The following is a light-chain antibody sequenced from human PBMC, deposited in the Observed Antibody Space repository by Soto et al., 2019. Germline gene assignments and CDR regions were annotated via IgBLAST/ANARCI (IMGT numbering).Light chain of an antibody. CDR3: CSYAGSSTYV. CDR1: SSDVGGYNY. J-gene: IGLJ1*01. CDR2: DVT. Sequence: QSALTQPRSVSGSPGQSVTISCTGSSSDVGGYNYVSWYQQYPGEVPKLLIYDVTKRPSGLPDRFSGSKSGTTASLIISGLQAEDEADYYCCSYAGSSTYVFGSGSKVTVL. V-gene: IGLV2-11*01.